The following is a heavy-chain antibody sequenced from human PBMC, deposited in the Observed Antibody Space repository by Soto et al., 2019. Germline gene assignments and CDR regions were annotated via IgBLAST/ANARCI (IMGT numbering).Heavy chain of an antibody. V-gene: IGHV3-21*01. Sequence: GGSLRLSCAASGFTLSSYSMNGVRQAPGKGLEWVSSISSSSSYIYYADSVKGRFTISRDNAKNSLYLQMNSLRAEDTAVYYCARDQPGYSYGYGLGYWGQGTLVTVSS. D-gene: IGHD5-18*01. J-gene: IGHJ4*02. CDR2: ISSSSSYI. CDR1: GFTLSSYS. CDR3: ARDQPGYSYGYGLGY.